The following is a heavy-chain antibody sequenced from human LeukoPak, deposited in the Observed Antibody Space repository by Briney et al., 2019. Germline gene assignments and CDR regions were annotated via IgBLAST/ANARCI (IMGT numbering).Heavy chain of an antibody. CDR2: MNPNSGNT. CDR1: GYTFTSYD. J-gene: IGHJ5*02. CDR3: ARGGIAVADGNWFDP. D-gene: IGHD6-19*01. V-gene: IGHV1-8*01. Sequence: GASVKVSCKASGYTFTSYDINWVRQATGQGLEWMGWMNPNSGNTGYAQKFQGRVTMTRNTSISTAYMELSSLRSEATAVYYCARGGIAVADGNWFDPWGQGTLVTVSS.